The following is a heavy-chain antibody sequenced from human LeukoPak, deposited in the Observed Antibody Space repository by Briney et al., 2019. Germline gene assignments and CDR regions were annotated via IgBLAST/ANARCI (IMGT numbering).Heavy chain of an antibody. CDR2: IIPIFGAA. Sequence: SVKLSCKSSGATFSSYTISWVRQAPGQGLEWMGGIIPIFGAANYAQKFQGRVTITTDESTSTAYMELSSMRSEDTAVYYCARATDLDYYFDYWGQGTLVTVSS. V-gene: IGHV1-69*05. J-gene: IGHJ4*02. CDR1: GATFSSYT. CDR3: ARATDLDYYFDY.